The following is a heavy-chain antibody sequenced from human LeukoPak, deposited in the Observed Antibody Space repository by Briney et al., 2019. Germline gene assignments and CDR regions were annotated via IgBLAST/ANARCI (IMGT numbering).Heavy chain of an antibody. CDR1: GFTFTSSE. CDR3: ARRGFYDTSGYLFDY. Sequence: PGGSLRLSCAAPGFTFTSSEMNWVRQAPGEGLEWVSYISTSGSPIDYGNSVKGRFTTSRDNAKNSLYLQMNSLRAEETALYYCARRGFYDTSGYLFDYWGQGTLVTVSS. J-gene: IGHJ4*02. V-gene: IGHV3-48*03. CDR2: ISTSGSPI. D-gene: IGHD3-22*01.